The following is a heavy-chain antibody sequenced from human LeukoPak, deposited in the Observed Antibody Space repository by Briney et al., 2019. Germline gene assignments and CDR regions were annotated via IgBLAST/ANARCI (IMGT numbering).Heavy chain of an antibody. CDR2: IYYSGST. CDR3: ASIRQKRYSSGWYRDDRYFQH. Sequence: SETLSLTCTVSGGSISSSSYYWGWIRQPPGKGLEWIGSIYYSGSTYYNPSLKSRVTISVDTSKNQFSLKLSSVTAADTAVYYCASIRQKRYSSGWYRDDRYFQHWGQGTLVTVSS. CDR1: GGSISSSSYY. V-gene: IGHV4-39*01. J-gene: IGHJ1*01. D-gene: IGHD6-19*01.